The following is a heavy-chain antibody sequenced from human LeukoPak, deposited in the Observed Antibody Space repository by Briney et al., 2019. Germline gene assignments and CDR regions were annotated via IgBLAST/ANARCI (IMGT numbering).Heavy chain of an antibody. V-gene: IGHV4-38-2*02. CDR1: GYSISSGYY. CDR2: IYKSRST. J-gene: IGHJ5*02. CDR3: ARGVVVVPAARGVNWFDP. D-gene: IGHD2-2*01. Sequence: SETLSLTCTVSGYSISSGYYWGWIRQPPGKGVEGIGSIYKSRSTYYNPSLKSRVTISVATSKNQFSLKLSSVTAADTAVYYCARGVVVVPAARGVNWFDPWGQGTLVTVSS.